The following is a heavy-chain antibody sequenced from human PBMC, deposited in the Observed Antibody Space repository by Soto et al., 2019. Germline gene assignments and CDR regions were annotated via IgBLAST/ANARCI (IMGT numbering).Heavy chain of an antibody. CDR2: INHSGST. CDR1: GGSFSGYY. J-gene: IGHJ6*02. Sequence: SETLSLTCAVYGGSFSGYYWSWIRQPPGKGLEWIGDINHSGSTNYTPSLKSRLTMSMDRAKDQFSLNLTSVTAADTAVYFCARGHYYYGMDVWGQGITVTVSS. CDR3: ARGHYYYGMDV. V-gene: IGHV4-34*01.